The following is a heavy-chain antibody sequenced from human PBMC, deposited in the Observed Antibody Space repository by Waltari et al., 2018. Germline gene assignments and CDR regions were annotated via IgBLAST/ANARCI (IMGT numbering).Heavy chain of an antibody. J-gene: IGHJ4*02. CDR2: IKQDGSEK. V-gene: IGHV3-7*01. CDR1: GFTFSSYW. Sequence: EVQLVESGGGLVQPGGSLRLSCAASGFTFSSYWMSWVRQAPGKGLEGVANIKQDGSEKDYVDSEKGRFTISRNNAKNSLYLQMNSLRAEDTAVYYCARDRDDYVWGSYRYTAVYFDYWGQGTLVTVSS. CDR3: ARDRDDYVWGSYRYTAVYFDY. D-gene: IGHD3-16*02.